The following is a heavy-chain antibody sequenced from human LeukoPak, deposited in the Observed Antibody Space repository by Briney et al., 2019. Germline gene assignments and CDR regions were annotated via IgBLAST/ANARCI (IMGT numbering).Heavy chain of an antibody. CDR1: WFTRRSNY. Sequence: GGAPRLSCSTPWFTRRSNYISWGPQAPGEGLEWVSVIYNGGSTYYADSVKGRFTISRDNSKNTLYLQMNSLRAEDTAVYYCAAFSAWGQGTLVTVSS. V-gene: IGHV3-53*01. CDR3: AAFSA. J-gene: IGHJ4*02. CDR2: IYNGGST. D-gene: IGHD2/OR15-2a*01.